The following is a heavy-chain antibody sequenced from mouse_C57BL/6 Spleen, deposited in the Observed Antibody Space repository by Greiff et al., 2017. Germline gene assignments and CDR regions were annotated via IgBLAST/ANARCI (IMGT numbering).Heavy chain of an antibody. V-gene: IGHV1-42*01. CDR2: INPSTGGT. CDR3: ARKGDGYLDY. CDR1: GYSFTGYY. D-gene: IGHD2-3*01. J-gene: IGHJ2*01. Sequence: EVQLVESGPELVKPGASVKISCKASGYSFTGYYMNWVKQSPEKSLEWIGEINPSTGGTTYNQKFKAKATLTVDKSSSTAYMQLKSLTSEDSAVYYCARKGDGYLDYWGQGTTLTVSS.